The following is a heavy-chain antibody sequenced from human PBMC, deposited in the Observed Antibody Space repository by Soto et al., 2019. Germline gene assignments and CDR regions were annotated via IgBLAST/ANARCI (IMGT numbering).Heavy chain of an antibody. CDR2: TDYSGNT. V-gene: IGHV4-59*08. Sequence: SETLSLTCTVSSDSISSYYWIWIRQSPGKGLEWIGYTDYSGNTNYNPSLKSRVTISGDTSKNQFSLRLSSVTAADTAVYYCARAVGDPLYYLHYWGQGTLVTVSS. CDR3: ARAVGDPLYYLHY. D-gene: IGHD6-19*01. J-gene: IGHJ4*02. CDR1: SDSISSYY.